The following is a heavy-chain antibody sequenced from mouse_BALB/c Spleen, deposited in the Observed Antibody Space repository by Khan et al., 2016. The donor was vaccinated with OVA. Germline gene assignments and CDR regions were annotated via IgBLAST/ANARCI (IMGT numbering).Heavy chain of an antibody. CDR1: GSSITRDYA. Sequence: EVPLQESGPGLVKPSQSLSLTCTVTGSSITRDYAWNWIRQFPGNKLEWMGYISYSGSTSYTPSLKSRISITRDTSKNQFFLQLNSVTTEDTATYYCTRGRAYWGQGTLVTVSA. V-gene: IGHV3-2*02. CDR2: ISYSGST. CDR3: TRGRAY. J-gene: IGHJ3*01. D-gene: IGHD3-3*01.